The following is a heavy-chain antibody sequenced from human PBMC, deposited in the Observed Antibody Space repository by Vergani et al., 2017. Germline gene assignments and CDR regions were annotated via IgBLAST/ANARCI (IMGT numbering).Heavy chain of an antibody. CDR3: ARHTTYTDS. V-gene: IGHV5-51*01. J-gene: IGHJ4*02. CDR1: EYSFGNYW. D-gene: IGHD1-1*01. CDR2: IYPADSDT. Sequence: EVELVQSGPEMSKPGESLKISCKGSEYSFGNYWIGWVRQMPGKGLEWMGIIYPADSDTRYSPSFQGQVTISADKSTSTAFLQWDSLKASDTALYYCARHTTYTDSWGQGTLVTVSS.